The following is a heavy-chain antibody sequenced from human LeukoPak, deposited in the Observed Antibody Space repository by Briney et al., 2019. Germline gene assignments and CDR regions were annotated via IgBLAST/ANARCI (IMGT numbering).Heavy chain of an antibody. J-gene: IGHJ4*02. CDR1: GGSISSYY. D-gene: IGHD3-10*01. V-gene: IGHV4-59*01. Sequence: SETLSLACTVSGGSISSYYWSWIRQPPGKGLEWIGYIYNSGSTNYNPSLKSRVTISVDTSKNQFSLKLSSVTAADTAVYYCARMDYYGSGSYSWGQGTLVTVSS. CDR3: ARMDYYGSGSYS. CDR2: IYNSGST.